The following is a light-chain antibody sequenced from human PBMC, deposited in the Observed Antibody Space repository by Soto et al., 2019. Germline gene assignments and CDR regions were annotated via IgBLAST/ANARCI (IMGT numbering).Light chain of an antibody. CDR1: QSVSSSY. J-gene: IGKJ5*01. V-gene: IGKV3-20*01. CDR2: GAS. Sequence: EVELTQSPGTLSLSPGERATLSCRASQSVSSSYLAWYQQKPGQAPRLLIYGASSRPTGIPDRFSGSGSGTDFTLTISRLEPEDFAVYYCQQYGSSSTFGQGTRLEIK. CDR3: QQYGSSST.